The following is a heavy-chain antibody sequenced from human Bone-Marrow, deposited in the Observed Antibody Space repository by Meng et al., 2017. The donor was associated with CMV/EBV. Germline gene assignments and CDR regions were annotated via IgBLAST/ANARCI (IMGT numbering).Heavy chain of an antibody. CDR2: MNPNTGDT. J-gene: IGHJ5*02. D-gene: IGHD2-2*01. Sequence: GESLKISCKASGYTFTTFDINWVRQVTGQGLEWMGWMNPNTGDTGFAQKFQGRVTMTRGTSISTAYLELSSLRSDDTAVYYCARAVLAFQLPPAGYNWFDPWGQGTLVTGSS. CDR3: ARAVLAFQLPPAGYNWFDP. V-gene: IGHV1-8*01. CDR1: GYTFTTFD.